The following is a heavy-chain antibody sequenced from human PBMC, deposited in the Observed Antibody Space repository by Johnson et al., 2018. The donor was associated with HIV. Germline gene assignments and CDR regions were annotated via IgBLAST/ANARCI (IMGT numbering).Heavy chain of an antibody. CDR2: ISYDGSNK. J-gene: IGHJ3*02. CDR3: ASFRGVIRSDAFDI. D-gene: IGHD3-10*01. Sequence: QVQLVESGGGVVQPGRSLRLSCAASRFTFSSYAMHWVRQAPGKGLEWVAVISYDGSNKYYADSVRGRFTISRDNSKNTLYLQMNSLRAEDTAVYYCASFRGVIRSDAFDIWGQGTMVTVSS. V-gene: IGHV3-30*04. CDR1: RFTFSSYA.